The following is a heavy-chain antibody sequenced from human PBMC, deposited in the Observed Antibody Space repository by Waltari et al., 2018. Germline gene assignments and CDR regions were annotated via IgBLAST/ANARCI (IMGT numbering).Heavy chain of an antibody. V-gene: IGHV3-30*10. CDR1: GFTFRSFA. D-gene: IGHD5-18*01. Sequence: QVQLVESGGGVVQPGKSLRLSCTASGFTFRSFAMHWVRQAPGKGLGWVAVITYEGSNKFYTDSVKGRFTISRDNSKNTMYLQMNSLRSEDTAVFYCGGDSRDSAVVKFGFWGQGTLVTVSS. CDR3: GGDSRDSAVVKFGF. J-gene: IGHJ4*02. CDR2: ITYEGSNK.